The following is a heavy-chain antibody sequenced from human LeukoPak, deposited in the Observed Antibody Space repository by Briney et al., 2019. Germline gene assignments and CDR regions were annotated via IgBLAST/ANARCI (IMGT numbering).Heavy chain of an antibody. J-gene: IGHJ5*02. Sequence: GGSLRLSCAASGFTFSGSAMHWVRQASGKGLEWVGRIRSKANSYATACAASVKGRFTISRDDSKNTAYLQMNSLKTEDTAVYYCTRHSSSGSSWFDPWGQGTLVTVSS. CDR2: IRSKANSYAT. V-gene: IGHV3-73*01. CDR3: TRHSSSGSSWFDP. CDR1: GFTFSGSA. D-gene: IGHD3-3*01.